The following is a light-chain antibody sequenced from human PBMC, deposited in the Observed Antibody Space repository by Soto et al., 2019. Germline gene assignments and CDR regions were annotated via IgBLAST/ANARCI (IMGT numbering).Light chain of an antibody. V-gene: IGKV1-5*01. CDR3: QQYNSYSVT. J-gene: IGKJ2*01. CDR2: DAS. CDR1: QSISSW. Sequence: DIQMTQSPSTLSASVGDRVTITCRASQSISSWLAWYQQKPGKAPKLLIYDASSLESGVPSRFRGSGSGTEFTLPISSLQPDDFATYYCQQYNSYSVTFGQGTKLEIK.